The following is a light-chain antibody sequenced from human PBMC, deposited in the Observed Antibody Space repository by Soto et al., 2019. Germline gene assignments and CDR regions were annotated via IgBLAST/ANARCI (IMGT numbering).Light chain of an antibody. CDR2: AAS. V-gene: IGKV1-17*03. CDR1: QGISNY. CDR3: QHYKSYSGA. J-gene: IGKJ1*01. Sequence: DFQMTQSPSAMSASLGDRVTIXXRASQGISNYLAWFQQKPGKVPKRXIYAASSLQSGVPSRFSGSGAGTEFTLTSSSLQPDDFATYFCQHYKSYSGAFGQGTKVEI.